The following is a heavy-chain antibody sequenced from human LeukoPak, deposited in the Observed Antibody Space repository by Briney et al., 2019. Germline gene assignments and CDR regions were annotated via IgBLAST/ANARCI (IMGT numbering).Heavy chain of an antibody. J-gene: IGHJ4*02. D-gene: IGHD3-22*01. CDR3: AREEITMIVVSY. Sequence: GGSLRLSCAASGFPFDDYAMHWVRDAPGKGLEWVSGISWNSGSIGYADSVKGRFTISRDNAKNSLYLQMNSLRAEDTAVYYCAREEITMIVVSYWGQGTLVTDCS. CDR1: GFPFDDYA. V-gene: IGHV3-9*01. CDR2: ISWNSGSI.